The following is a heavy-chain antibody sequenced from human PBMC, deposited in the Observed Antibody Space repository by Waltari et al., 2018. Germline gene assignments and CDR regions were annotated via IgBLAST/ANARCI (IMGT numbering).Heavy chain of an antibody. CDR1: LTTCNGYF. J-gene: IGHJ3*02. D-gene: IGHD6-6*01. CDR3: ALYSSSSYRAFDS. V-gene: IGHV1-2*02. CDR2: INPKTGGT. Sequence: QVHVVQSGAEMKKPGASVKVSCKASLTTCNGYFVHWVRQAPGQGLEWMGWINPKTGGTNYAQKFQGRITVTSDSSISTAYMEMSGLKSNDTALYFCALYSSSSYRAFDSWGQGTMVTVSS.